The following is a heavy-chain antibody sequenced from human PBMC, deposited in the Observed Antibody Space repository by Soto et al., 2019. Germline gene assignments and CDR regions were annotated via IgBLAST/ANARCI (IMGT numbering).Heavy chain of an antibody. CDR2: INPNSGRT. CDR3: ARGGYSGYDYVYWFDP. D-gene: IGHD5-12*01. V-gene: IGHV1-2*02. CDR1: VYTFSGYP. J-gene: IGHJ5*02. Sequence: ASVKVSRKGFVYTFSGYPISRVRQAPGQGLEWMGGINPNSGRTNYAQKFQGRVTMTGDTSISTAYMELSRLRSDDTAVYYCARGGYSGYDYVYWFDPWGQGTLVTVSS.